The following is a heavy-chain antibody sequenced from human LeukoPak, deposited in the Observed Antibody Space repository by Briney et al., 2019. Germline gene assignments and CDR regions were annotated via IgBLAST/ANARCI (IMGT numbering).Heavy chain of an antibody. CDR2: INTNTGHP. J-gene: IGHJ3*02. D-gene: IGHD4-17*01. V-gene: IGHV7-4-1*02. Sequence: ASVKVSCKASGYTFTTYAVNWIRQAPGQGLEWMGWINTNTGHPTYAQGFTGRFVFSLDTSVSTAYLQISSLKAEDTAVYYCARYGDQIRRYAFDIWGQGTMVTVSS. CDR1: GYTFTTYA. CDR3: ARYGDQIRRYAFDI.